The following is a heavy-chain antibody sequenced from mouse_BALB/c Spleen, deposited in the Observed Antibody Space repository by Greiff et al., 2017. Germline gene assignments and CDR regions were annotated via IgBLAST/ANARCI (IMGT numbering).Heavy chain of an antibody. Sequence: VESGGGLVQPGGSRKLSCAASGFTFSSFGMHWVRQAPEKGLEWVAYISSGSSTIYYADTVKGRFTISRDNPKNTLFLQMTSLRSEDTAMYYCARSRDYDVGYVDYWGQGTTLTVSS. J-gene: IGHJ2*01. D-gene: IGHD2-4*01. CDR3: ARSRDYDVGYVDY. CDR2: ISSGSSTI. CDR1: GFTFSSFG. V-gene: IGHV5-17*02.